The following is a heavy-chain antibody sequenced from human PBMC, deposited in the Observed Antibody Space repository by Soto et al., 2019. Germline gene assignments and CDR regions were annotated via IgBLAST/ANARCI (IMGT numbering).Heavy chain of an antibody. D-gene: IGHD6-6*01. CDR3: ARNESSNIYGMDV. CDR2: ISSSSFSI. CDR1: GFTFSSYS. Sequence: GGSLRLSCAAYGFTFSSYSMNWVRQAPGKGLEWVSSISSSSFSINYADSVKGRFSISGDNAQNSLHLQMNNLRAEDTAVYYCARNESSNIYGMDVWGQGTTVTVSS. J-gene: IGHJ6*02. V-gene: IGHV3-21*01.